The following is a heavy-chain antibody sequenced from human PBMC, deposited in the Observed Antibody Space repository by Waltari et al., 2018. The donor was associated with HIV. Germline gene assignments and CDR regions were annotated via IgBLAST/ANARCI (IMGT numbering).Heavy chain of an antibody. D-gene: IGHD2-15*01. J-gene: IGHJ3*02. CDR2: IDTKSGNS. Sequence: ESEVTTPGGSVRIPCQAPGYRVCDYAFNGVRQAAAHGLQWLGWIDTKSGNSTTAQAFVVRYVLILDVSLNTTHLEISQLEAQDSATYFCSRGRLSRWSRPWGGFDIWGQGT. V-gene: IGHV7-4-1*02. CDR3: SRGRLSRWSRPWGGFDI. CDR1: GYRVCDYA.